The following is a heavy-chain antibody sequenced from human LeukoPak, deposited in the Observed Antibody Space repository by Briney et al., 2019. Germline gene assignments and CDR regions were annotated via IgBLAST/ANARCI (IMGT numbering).Heavy chain of an antibody. D-gene: IGHD3-10*01. V-gene: IGHV1-2*02. CDR1: GYTFTDNY. CDR2: INPNNGGT. J-gene: IGHJ2*01. CDR3: ARGVGSGWYFDL. Sequence: ASVKVSCKASGYTFTDNYMHWVRQAPGQGLEWMGWINPNNGGTNYAENFQGRVTMTRDTSISTTYMELSGLTSDDTAVYYCARGVGSGWYFDLWGRGTLVTVSS.